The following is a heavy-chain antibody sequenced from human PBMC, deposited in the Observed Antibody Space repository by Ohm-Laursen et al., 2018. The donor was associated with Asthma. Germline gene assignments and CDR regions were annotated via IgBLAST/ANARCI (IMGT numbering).Heavy chain of an antibody. Sequence: SLRLSCAASGFTFSDSYMSWIRQAPGKGLEWVSYISGSGSYTNYADSVRGRFTISRDNAKNSLYLRMNSLRADDTALYYCARIGPEWELPGREYSLIHWGQGTLVTVSS. CDR1: GFTFSDSY. CDR2: ISGSGSYT. J-gene: IGHJ1*01. CDR3: ARIGPEWELPGREYSLIH. D-gene: IGHD1-26*01. V-gene: IGHV3-11*06.